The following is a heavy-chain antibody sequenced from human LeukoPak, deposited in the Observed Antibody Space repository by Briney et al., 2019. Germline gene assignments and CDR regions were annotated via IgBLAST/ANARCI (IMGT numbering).Heavy chain of an antibody. CDR2: ISSSGSTI. J-gene: IGHJ6*02. CDR1: GFTFSSYE. CDR3: ARHSPGWLTSYYYYGMDV. D-gene: IGHD3-9*01. Sequence: PGGSLRLSCAASGFTFSSYEMNWVRQAPGKGLEWVSYISSSGSTIYYADSVKGRFTISRDNAKNSLYLQMNSLRAEDAAVYYCARHSPGWLTSYYYYGMDVWGQGTTVTVSS. V-gene: IGHV3-48*03.